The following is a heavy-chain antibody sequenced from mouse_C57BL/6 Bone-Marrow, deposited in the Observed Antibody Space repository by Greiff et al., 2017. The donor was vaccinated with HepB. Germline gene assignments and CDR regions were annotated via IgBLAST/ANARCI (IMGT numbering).Heavy chain of an antibody. CDR1: GYTFTSYW. J-gene: IGHJ4*01. CDR2: IHPSDSDT. D-gene: IGHD3-2*02. Sequence: QVQLKQPGAELVKPGASVKVSCKASGYTFTSYWMHWVKQRPGQGLEWIGRIHPSDSDTNYNQKFKGKATLTVDKSSSTAYMQLSSLTSEDSAVYYCAIRLRLRGDYYAMDYWGQGTSVTVSS. V-gene: IGHV1-74*01. CDR3: AIRLRLRGDYYAMDY.